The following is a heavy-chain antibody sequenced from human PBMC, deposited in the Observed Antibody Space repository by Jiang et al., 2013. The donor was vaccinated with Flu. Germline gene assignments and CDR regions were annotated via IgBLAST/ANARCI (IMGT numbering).Heavy chain of an antibody. Sequence: VKVSCKASGYTFTSYAMNWVRQAPGQGLEWMGMINTNTGNPTYAQGFTGRFVFSLDTSVSTAYLRISSLKADDTAVYFCARAGEVPPAVKAGSKQFLEWLLISDADYFEYWGQGALVTVSS. J-gene: IGHJ4*02. CDR2: INTNTGNP. V-gene: IGHV7-4-1*02. CDR1: GYTFTSYA. D-gene: IGHD3-3*01. CDR3: ARAGEVPPAVKAGSKQFLEWLLISDADYFEY.